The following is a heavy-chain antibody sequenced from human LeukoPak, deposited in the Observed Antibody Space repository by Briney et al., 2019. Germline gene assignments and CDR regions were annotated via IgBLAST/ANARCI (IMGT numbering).Heavy chain of an antibody. V-gene: IGHV5-51*01. CDR1: GYSFTSYW. CDR3: ARTRGWDCSSTSCYIDGWFDP. J-gene: IGHJ5*02. CDR2: IYPGDSDT. Sequence: GESLKISCKGSGYSFTSYWIGWVRQMPGKGLEWMGIIYPGDSDTRYSPSFQGQVTISADKSISTAYLQWSSLKASDTAMYYCARTRGWDCSSTSCYIDGWFDPWGQGTLVTVSS. D-gene: IGHD2-2*02.